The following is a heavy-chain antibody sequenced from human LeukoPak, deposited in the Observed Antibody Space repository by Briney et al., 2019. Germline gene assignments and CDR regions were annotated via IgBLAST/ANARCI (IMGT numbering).Heavy chain of an antibody. V-gene: IGHV3-74*01. CDR2: INTDGITT. J-gene: IGHJ4*02. CDR1: GFTFSTHF. Sequence: TGGSLRLSCATSGFTFSTHFMSWVRQAPGKGLVWVSRINTDGITTDYADSVKGRFTISRDNAKNTLYLQMNSLRAEVTAVYYCARICGWTVVEDYWGQGTMVTVSS. D-gene: IGHD6-19*01. CDR3: ARICGWTVVEDY.